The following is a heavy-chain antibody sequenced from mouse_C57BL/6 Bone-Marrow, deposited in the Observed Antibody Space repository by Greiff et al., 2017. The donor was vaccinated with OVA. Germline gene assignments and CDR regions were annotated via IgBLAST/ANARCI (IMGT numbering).Heavy chain of an antibody. D-gene: IGHD2-4*01. CDR2: ISNGGGST. CDR1: GFTFSDYY. J-gene: IGHJ4*01. Sequence: EVQGVESGGGLVQPGGSLKLSCAASGFTFSDYYMYWVRQTPEKRLEWVAYISNGGGSTYYPDTVKGRFTISRDNAKNTLYLQMSRLKSEDTAMYYCARGIYYDYDEEIDYYAMDYWGQGTSVTVSS. CDR3: ARGIYYDYDEEIDYYAMDY. V-gene: IGHV5-12*01.